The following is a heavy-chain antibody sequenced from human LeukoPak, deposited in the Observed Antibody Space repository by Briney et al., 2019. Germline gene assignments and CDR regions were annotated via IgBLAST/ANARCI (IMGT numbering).Heavy chain of an antibody. D-gene: IGHD5-18*01. V-gene: IGHV3-7*05. Sequence: PGGSLRLSCAASGFTFSSYDMSWVRQAPGKGLEWVANIKQDGSEKYYVDSVKGRFTISRDNAKNSLYLQMNSLRAEDTAVYYCARRGYSYGYAYFDYWGQGTLVTVSS. J-gene: IGHJ4*02. CDR1: GFTFSSYD. CDR2: IKQDGSEK. CDR3: ARRGYSYGYAYFDY.